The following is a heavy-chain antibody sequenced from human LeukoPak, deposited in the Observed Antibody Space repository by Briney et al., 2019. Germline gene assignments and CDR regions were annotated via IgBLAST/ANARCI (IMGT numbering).Heavy chain of an antibody. Sequence: SETLSLTCTVSGGSISSSSYYWGWIRQPPGKGLEWIGSIYYSGSTYYNPSLKSRVTISVDTSKNQFSQKLSSVTAADTAVYYCARPRGQWLEGTYFDYWGQGTLVTVSS. CDR1: GGSISSSSYY. CDR3: ARPRGQWLEGTYFDY. V-gene: IGHV4-39*01. D-gene: IGHD6-19*01. CDR2: IYYSGST. J-gene: IGHJ4*02.